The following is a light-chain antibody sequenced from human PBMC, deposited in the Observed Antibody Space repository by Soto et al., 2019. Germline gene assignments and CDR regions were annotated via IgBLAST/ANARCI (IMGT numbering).Light chain of an antibody. CDR1: PSVTNF. V-gene: IGKV3-11*01. CDR2: GAF. J-gene: IGKJ5*01. CDR3: QQRTVWPPVP. Sequence: IGLKLSAAALSLSKGERATLSCRASPSVTNFLAWYQQKPGQAPRLLIYGAFNRATGIPARFSGSGSGTDFTLTISSLEPEDSAVYYCQQRTVWPPVPFAQGRRPAIK.